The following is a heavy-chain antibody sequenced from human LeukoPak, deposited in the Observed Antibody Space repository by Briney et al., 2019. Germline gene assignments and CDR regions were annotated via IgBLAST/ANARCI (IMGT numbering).Heavy chain of an antibody. Sequence: ASVKVSCKASGYTFTSYDINWVRQATGQGLEWMGWMNPNSGNTGYAQKFQGRVTMTRNTSISTAYMELSSLRSEDTAVYYCAVDFWSGYSNWFDPWGQGTLVTASS. CDR2: MNPNSGNT. CDR3: AVDFWSGYSNWFDP. V-gene: IGHV1-8*01. D-gene: IGHD3-3*01. CDR1: GYTFTSYD. J-gene: IGHJ5*02.